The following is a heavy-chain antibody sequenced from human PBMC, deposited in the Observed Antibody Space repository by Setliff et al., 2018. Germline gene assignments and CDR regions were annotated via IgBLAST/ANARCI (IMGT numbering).Heavy chain of an antibody. V-gene: IGHV3-7*01. CDR3: AREDDVNTCDI. Sequence: PGGSLRLSCAASGFTFNTFWMTWVRQASGKGLEWVANINPGGSEEYYLDSVKGRFTISRDNAKTSLYLLMNSLRADDTAVYFCAREDDVNTCDIWGQGTMVTVSS. CDR2: INPGGSEE. J-gene: IGHJ3*02. CDR1: GFTFNTFW.